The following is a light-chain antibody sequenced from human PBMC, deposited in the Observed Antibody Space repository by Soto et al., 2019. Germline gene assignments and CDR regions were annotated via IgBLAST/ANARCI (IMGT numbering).Light chain of an antibody. CDR1: SSDVGRYNY. CDR2: EVT. Sequence: QSALTQPASVSGSPGQSITISCTGTSSDVGRYNYVSWYQQYPGRAPKLIIYEVTNRPSGVSDRFSGSKSGNAASLTISGLQAADEADYYCGSYTSTYVRIFGTGTKVTVL. CDR3: GSYTSTYVRI. V-gene: IGLV2-14*01. J-gene: IGLJ1*01.